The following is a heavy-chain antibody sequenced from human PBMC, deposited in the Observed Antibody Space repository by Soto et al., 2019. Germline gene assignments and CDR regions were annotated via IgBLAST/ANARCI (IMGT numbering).Heavy chain of an antibody. J-gene: IGHJ4*02. D-gene: IGHD2-21*02. CDR1: GGTFSRYA. CDR3: ARGSCGGDCPLDY. CDR2: SIPNFGTV. V-gene: IGHV1-69*01. Sequence: QVQLVQSGAEVKKPGSSVQVSCKASGGTFSRYAISWVRQAPGQGLEWMGGSIPNFGTVNYSQKFQGRVTIIADESTSTAYMELSSLRSEDTAVYYCARGSCGGDCPLDYWGQGTLVTVSS.